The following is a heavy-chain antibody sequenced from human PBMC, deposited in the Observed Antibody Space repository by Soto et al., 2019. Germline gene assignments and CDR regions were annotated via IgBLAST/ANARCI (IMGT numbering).Heavy chain of an antibody. Sequence: QVQLVQSGAEVKKPGASVKVSCKASGYTFTIYPIHWVRQAPGQGLEWMGWINTGNGDRDCLQKFQGRLTVSRDTSASTAYMELSSLTSEDTAVYYCARKDYYRSGIYYFDYWGQGTLVTVSS. J-gene: IGHJ4*02. D-gene: IGHD3-10*01. CDR3: ARKDYYRSGIYYFDY. CDR2: INTGNGDR. V-gene: IGHV1-3*04. CDR1: GYTFTIYP.